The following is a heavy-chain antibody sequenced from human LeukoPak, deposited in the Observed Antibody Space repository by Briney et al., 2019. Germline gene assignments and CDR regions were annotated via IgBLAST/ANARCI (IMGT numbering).Heavy chain of an antibody. V-gene: IGHV3-23*01. Sequence: GGSLRLSCAASGFTFSSYAMSWVRQAPGKGLEWVSAISGSGGSTYYADSVKDRFTISRDNSKNTLYLQMNSLRAEDTAVYYCAKGGARYYGSGSYFRYYFDYWGQGTLVTVSS. CDR2: ISGSGGST. J-gene: IGHJ4*02. D-gene: IGHD3-10*01. CDR3: AKGGARYYGSGSYFRYYFDY. CDR1: GFTFSSYA.